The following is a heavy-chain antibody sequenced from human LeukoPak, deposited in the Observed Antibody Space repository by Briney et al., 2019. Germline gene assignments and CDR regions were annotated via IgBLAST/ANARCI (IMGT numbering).Heavy chain of an antibody. D-gene: IGHD3-10*01. CDR1: GFTFSSYA. V-gene: IGHV3-23*01. Sequence: PGGSLRISCAASGFTFSSYAMSWVRQAPGKGLEWVSAISGSGGSTYYADSVKGRFTISRDNAKNSLYLQMNSLRDEDTAVYYCSREPGLTGHLVAVQFDLWGQGTLVTVSS. J-gene: IGHJ4*02. CDR3: SREPGLTGHLVAVQFDL. CDR2: ISGSGGST.